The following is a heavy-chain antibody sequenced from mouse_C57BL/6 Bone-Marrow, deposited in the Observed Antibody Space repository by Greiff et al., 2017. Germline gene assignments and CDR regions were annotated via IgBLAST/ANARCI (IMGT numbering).Heavy chain of an antibody. CDR2: INPNNGGT. Sequence: EVQLQQSGPELVKPGASVKISCKASGYTFTDYYMNWVKQSHGKGLEWFGAINPNNGGTSYNQKFKGKATLTVDKSSSTAYMELRSLTSEDDAVYYCAREFPWYFDVWGTGTTVTVSS. V-gene: IGHV1-26*01. CDR1: GYTFTDYY. CDR3: AREFPWYFDV. J-gene: IGHJ1*03.